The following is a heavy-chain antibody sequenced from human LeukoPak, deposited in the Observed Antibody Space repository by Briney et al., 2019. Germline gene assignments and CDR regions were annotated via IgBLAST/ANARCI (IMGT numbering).Heavy chain of an antibody. CDR3: ARICSGGNCYVDS. D-gene: IGHD2-21*01. CDR1: GFIFSSYW. Sequence: GGSLRLSCAASGFIFSSYWMHWVRQAPGKGLVWVSRIKSDGSSTSYADSVKGRFTISRDNAKSTLYLQMNSLRAEDTAVYYCARICSGGNCYVDSWGQGTLVTVSS. CDR2: IKSDGSST. J-gene: IGHJ4*02. V-gene: IGHV3-74*01.